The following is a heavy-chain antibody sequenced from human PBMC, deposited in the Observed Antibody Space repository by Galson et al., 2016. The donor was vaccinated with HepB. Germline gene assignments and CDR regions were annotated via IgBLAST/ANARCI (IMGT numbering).Heavy chain of an antibody. V-gene: IGHV1-18*01. D-gene: IGHD5-24*01. Sequence: SVKVSCKASGYTFTNYGISWVRQAPGQGLEWMGWISAYNGNTNYAQKFQGRVTMTRDTSTTTAYMELRSLRYDDKVVYYCAIRGGDGYNLLDYWGQGTLVTVSS. J-gene: IGHJ4*02. CDR3: AIRGGDGYNLLDY. CDR2: ISAYNGNT. CDR1: GYTFTNYG.